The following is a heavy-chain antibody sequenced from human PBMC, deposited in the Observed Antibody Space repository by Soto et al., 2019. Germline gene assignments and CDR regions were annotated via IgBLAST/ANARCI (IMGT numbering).Heavy chain of an antibody. CDR3: ARHFGDNSGYPHPIDY. CDR2: MYYGGSS. J-gene: IGHJ4*02. Sequence: QLQLQESGPGLVKPSETLSLTCTVSSGSISSSSFYWGWIRQPPGKGLEWIGAMYYGGSSYYNPSLKSRVTISXXMXKXXSSLKLNSVTAADTAVYYCARHFGDNSGYPHPIDYWGQGTLVTVSS. V-gene: IGHV4-39*01. CDR1: SGSISSSSFY. D-gene: IGHD3-22*01.